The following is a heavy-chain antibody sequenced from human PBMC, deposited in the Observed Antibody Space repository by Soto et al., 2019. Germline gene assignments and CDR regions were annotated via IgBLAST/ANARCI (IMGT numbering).Heavy chain of an antibody. Sequence: HVQLQESGPGLVKPSQTLSLTCTVSGGSISSGGYFWSWIRQHPGNGLEWIAFIYYSGRTYYNPSLKSRMTISVDTSKHYISLNLSSVTAADTAMYYCARAPKSSPTHSPLKNYYFDYWGQGTLVTVSS. CDR3: ARAPKSSPTHSPLKNYYFDY. J-gene: IGHJ4*02. D-gene: IGHD6-13*01. CDR2: IYYSGRT. CDR1: GGSISSGGYF. V-gene: IGHV4-31*03.